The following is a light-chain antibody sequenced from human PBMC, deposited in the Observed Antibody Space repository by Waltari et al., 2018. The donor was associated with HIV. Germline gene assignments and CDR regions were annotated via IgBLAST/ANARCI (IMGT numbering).Light chain of an antibody. CDR1: SGHSDYA. Sequence: QLVLTQSPSASASLGASVKLTCTLSSGHSDYAIAWHQQQPEKGPRYLMKLNSDGSHIKGDGSPDRFSGSSSGAERYLTISSLQSEDEADYYCQTWDTGIRVFGGGTKLTVL. CDR2: LNSDGSH. V-gene: IGLV4-69*01. CDR3: QTWDTGIRV. J-gene: IGLJ3*02.